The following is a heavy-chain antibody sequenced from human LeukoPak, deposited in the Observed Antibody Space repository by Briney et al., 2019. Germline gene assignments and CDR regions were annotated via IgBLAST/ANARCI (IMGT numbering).Heavy chain of an antibody. CDR3: ARDSCSSTSCYLIN. CDR2: ISGSGGST. CDR1: GFTFSSYA. Sequence: PGGSLRLSCAASGFTFSSYAMSWVRQAPGKGLEWVSTISGSGGSTYYADSVKGRFTISRDNSKYTLYLQMHSLRAEDTAVYYCARDSCSSTSCYLINWGQGTLVTVSS. D-gene: IGHD2-2*01. J-gene: IGHJ4*02. V-gene: IGHV3-23*01.